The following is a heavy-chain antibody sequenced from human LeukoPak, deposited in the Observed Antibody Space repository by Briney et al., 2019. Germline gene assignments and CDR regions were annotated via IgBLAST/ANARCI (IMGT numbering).Heavy chain of an antibody. CDR1: GFTFNNAW. CDR2: VKSKADGGTT. D-gene: IGHD6-13*01. J-gene: IGHJ4*02. CDR3: TTAFTSSSAVGTFSGFAY. Sequence: PGGSLRLSCAASGFTFNNAWISWVRQAPGQGLEWVGRVKSKADGGTTDHAAPVRGRFTISRDDSKNTLYLQMNSLKSEDTAVYYCTTAFTSSSAVGTFSGFAYWGPGTLVTVSS. V-gene: IGHV3-15*01.